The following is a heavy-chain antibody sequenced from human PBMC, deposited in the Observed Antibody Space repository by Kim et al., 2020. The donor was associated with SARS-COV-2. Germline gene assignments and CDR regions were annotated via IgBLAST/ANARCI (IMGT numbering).Heavy chain of an antibody. D-gene: IGHD1-7*01. CDR3: ARANNWNYGYYYYGMDV. V-gene: IGHV3-74*01. Sequence: VKGRFTITRDNAKNAVYLQMNSRRGEDTAVYYCARANNWNYGYYYYGMDVWGQGTTGTVSS. J-gene: IGHJ6*02.